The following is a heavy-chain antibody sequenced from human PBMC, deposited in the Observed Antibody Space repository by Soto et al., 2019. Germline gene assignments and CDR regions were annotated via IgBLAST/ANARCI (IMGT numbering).Heavy chain of an antibody. CDR3: ARTLYSSSWSHFDY. CDR1: GFSLSSSGMC. V-gene: IGHV2-70*01. Sequence: SGPTLVNPTQTLTLTCTFSGFSLSSSGMCVSWIRQPPGKALEWLALIDWDDDKYYSTSLKTRLTISKDTSKNQVVLTMTNMDPVDTATYYCARTLYSSSWSHFDYWGQGTLVTVSS. D-gene: IGHD6-13*01. CDR2: IDWDDDK. J-gene: IGHJ4*02.